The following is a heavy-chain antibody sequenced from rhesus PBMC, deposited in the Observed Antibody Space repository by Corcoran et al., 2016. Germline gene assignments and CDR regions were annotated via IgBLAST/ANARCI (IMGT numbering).Heavy chain of an antibody. CDR3: VRDQVVRRKVLYYFDY. Sequence: QVQLQESGPGLVKPSETLSLTCAVSGCSISSNYWSWIRQLPGKGMEWIGRIDVRGGSTSYNPSLTSRVTISTDTSKNQFSLKLSSVTAADTAVYYCVRDQVVRRKVLYYFDYWGQGVLVTVSS. V-gene: IGHV4-147*01. J-gene: IGHJ4*01. CDR1: GCSISSNY. CDR2: IDVRGGST. D-gene: IGHD3-16*01.